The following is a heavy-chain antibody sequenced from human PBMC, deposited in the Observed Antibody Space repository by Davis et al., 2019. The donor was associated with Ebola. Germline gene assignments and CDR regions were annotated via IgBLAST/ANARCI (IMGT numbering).Heavy chain of an antibody. CDR2: IKRKADGGTT. CDR1: GFAFSNAW. J-gene: IGHJ4*02. D-gene: IGHD5-18*01. Sequence: GESLKISCAVSGFAFSNAWTNWVRQAPGKGLEWVGRIKRKADGGTTDHAAPVKGRFTISREDSKNTLYLQMNSLKTEDTAVYYCTTVGGYIYGQRDYWGQGALVTVSS. CDR3: TTVGGYIYGQRDY. V-gene: IGHV3-15*07.